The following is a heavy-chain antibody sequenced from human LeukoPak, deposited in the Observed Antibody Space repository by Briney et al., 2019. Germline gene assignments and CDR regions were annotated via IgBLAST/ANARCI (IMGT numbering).Heavy chain of an antibody. CDR2: IKEDGSAT. CDR1: GFMFSGFW. V-gene: IGHV3-7*03. D-gene: IGHD6-19*01. CDR3: VRDIGWFRFDY. Sequence: GGSLRLSCAASGFMFSGFWMTWFRQAPGKGLEWVAHIKEDGSATKSIDAVKGRFTISRDNAKNLLYLQMNSLRAEDTAVYYCVRDIGWFRFDYWGQGTLVTVSS. J-gene: IGHJ4*02.